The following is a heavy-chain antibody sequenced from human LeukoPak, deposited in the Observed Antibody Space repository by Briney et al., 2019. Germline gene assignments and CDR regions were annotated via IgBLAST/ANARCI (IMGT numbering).Heavy chain of an antibody. V-gene: IGHV3-48*04. CDR3: ARGPDILTGYPPLADAFDI. J-gene: IGHJ3*02. D-gene: IGHD3-9*01. Sequence: GGSLRLSCVVSGFAFSGYNMNWVRQAPGKGLEWISYISSSSSAIYYADSVKGRFTISRDNAKNSLYLQMNSLRAEDTAVYYCARGPDILTGYPPLADAFDIWGQGTMVTVSS. CDR1: GFAFSGYN. CDR2: ISSSSSAI.